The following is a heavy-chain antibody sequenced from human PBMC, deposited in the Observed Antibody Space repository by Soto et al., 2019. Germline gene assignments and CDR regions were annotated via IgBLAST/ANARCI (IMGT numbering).Heavy chain of an antibody. CDR2: VSGSGGST. Sequence: GGSLRLSCAGSGFTFSSYAMSWVRQAPAKGLEWVSAVSGSGGSTYYADSVKGRFTLSRDNSKNTLYLQMNSLRAEDTAVYYCARDRHYDNTGFFDFWGQGTLVTVSS. CDR1: GFTFSSYA. V-gene: IGHV3-23*01. J-gene: IGHJ4*02. D-gene: IGHD3-22*01. CDR3: ARDRHYDNTGFFDF.